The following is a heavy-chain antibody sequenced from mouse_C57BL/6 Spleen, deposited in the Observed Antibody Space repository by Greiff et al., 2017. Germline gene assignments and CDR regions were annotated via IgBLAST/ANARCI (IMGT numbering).Heavy chain of an antibody. CDR3: TRGLLRYYYAMDY. CDR1: GYTFTSYW. Sequence: EVQLQQSGTVLARPGASVQMSCKTSGYTFTSYWMHWVKQRPGQGLEWIGAIYPGNSDTSYNQKFKGKANLTAVTSASTAYMELSSLTNEDSAVYYCTRGLLRYYYAMDYWGQGTSVTVSS. CDR2: IYPGNSDT. D-gene: IGHD1-1*01. J-gene: IGHJ4*01. V-gene: IGHV1-5*01.